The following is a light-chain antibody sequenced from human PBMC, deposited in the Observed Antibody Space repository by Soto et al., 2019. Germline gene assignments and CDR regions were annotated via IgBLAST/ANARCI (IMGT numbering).Light chain of an antibody. Sequence: QSVLTQSASVSGSPGQSITISCTGTSSDVGGYNYVSWYQQHPGKAPKLIIYDVSNRPSGVSTRFSGSKSGNTASLTISGLQAEDEAAYSCSSDTSTNSWVFGGGTQLTVL. CDR2: DVS. CDR1: SSDVGGYNY. J-gene: IGLJ3*02. V-gene: IGLV2-14*01. CDR3: SSDTSTNSWV.